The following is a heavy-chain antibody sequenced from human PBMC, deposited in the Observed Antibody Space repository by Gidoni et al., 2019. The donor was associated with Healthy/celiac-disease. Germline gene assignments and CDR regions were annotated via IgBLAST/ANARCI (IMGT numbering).Heavy chain of an antibody. V-gene: IGHV3-23*01. CDR1: GFTFTTHA. J-gene: IGHJ4*02. CDR2: IAGRGADT. Sequence: QLLESGGGLVQPGWSLRLSCVASGFTFTTHAMNWVRQAPGKGREWGASIAGRGADTYYPDSVKGRFTISRDNSKNTVSLQMNSLRAEDTAVYYCAKGTAGSCTGSSCYPVDFWGQGTLVTVSS. D-gene: IGHD2-15*01. CDR3: AKGTAGSCTGSSCYPVDF.